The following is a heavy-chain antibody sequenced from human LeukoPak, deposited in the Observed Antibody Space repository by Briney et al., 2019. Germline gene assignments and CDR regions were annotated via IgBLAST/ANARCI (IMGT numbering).Heavy chain of an antibody. J-gene: IGHJ5*02. CDR3: AREARVEVGRGLNGFDP. Sequence: PGGSLRLSCAASGFTFRSYSMSWVRQAPGKGLVWVSRINSGGGCTNYADSVKGRFTISRDNAKNTLYLQMNSLRGEDTALYYCAREARVEVGRGLNGFDPWGQGTLVTVSS. CDR1: GFTFRSYS. V-gene: IGHV3-74*01. CDR2: INSGGGCT. D-gene: IGHD1-26*01.